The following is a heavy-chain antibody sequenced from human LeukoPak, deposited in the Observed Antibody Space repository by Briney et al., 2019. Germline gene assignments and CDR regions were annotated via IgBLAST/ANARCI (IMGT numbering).Heavy chain of an antibody. CDR3: AKGRDFNWNEPFDY. V-gene: IGHV3-23*01. D-gene: IGHD1-1*01. Sequence: GGSLRLSCEASGFTFSTYAMSWVRQAPGKGLEWVSGISGSGSITYYADSVKGRFTISRVNSNNTLFLEMNSLRAEDMALYYCAKGRDFNWNEPFDYWGQGTLVTVSS. CDR1: GFTFSTYA. J-gene: IGHJ4*02. CDR2: ISGSGSIT.